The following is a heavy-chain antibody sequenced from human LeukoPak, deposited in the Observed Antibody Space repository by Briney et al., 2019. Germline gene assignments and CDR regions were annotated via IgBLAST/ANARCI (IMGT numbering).Heavy chain of an antibody. CDR3: ARGRYLLWFGVNWFDP. Sequence: PTETLSLTCVVYGGSFSGYYWSWIRQPPGQGLEWIGEINHSGSTNYNPSLKRRVTISVDTSKNQFSLKLSSVTAADTAVYYCARGRYLLWFGVNWFDPWGQGTLVTVSS. CDR1: GGSFSGYY. CDR2: INHSGST. D-gene: IGHD3-10*01. V-gene: IGHV4-34*01. J-gene: IGHJ5*02.